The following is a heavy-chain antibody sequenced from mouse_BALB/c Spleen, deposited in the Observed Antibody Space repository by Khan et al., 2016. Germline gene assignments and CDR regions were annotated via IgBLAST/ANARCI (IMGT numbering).Heavy chain of an antibody. CDR2: IRLKSNNYAT. Sequence: EVKLEESGGGLVQPGGSMKLSCVASGFTFSNYWMNWVRQSPEKGLEWVAEIRLKSNNYATHYAESVKGRFTISRDDSKSSVYLQMNNLRAEDTCIYYCNRSDGYKWFAYWGQGTLVTVSA. CDR1: GFTFSNYW. J-gene: IGHJ3*01. D-gene: IGHD1-2*01. CDR3: NRSDGYKWFAY. V-gene: IGHV6-6*02.